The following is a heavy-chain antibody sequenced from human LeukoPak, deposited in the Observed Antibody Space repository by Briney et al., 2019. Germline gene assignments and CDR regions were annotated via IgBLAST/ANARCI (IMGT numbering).Heavy chain of an antibody. CDR1: GDSISSSSYF. D-gene: IGHD1-26*01. J-gene: IGHJ3*02. CDR2: IFRSGGT. V-gene: IGHV4-39*07. Sequence: PSETLSLTCTVSGDSISSSSYFWGWIRQPPGKGLEWIGSIFRSGGTSYNPSLKSRLTISVDTSKNQFSLKLSSVTAADTAIYYCASIGANAFDNWGQGTMVTVSS. CDR3: ASIGANAFDN.